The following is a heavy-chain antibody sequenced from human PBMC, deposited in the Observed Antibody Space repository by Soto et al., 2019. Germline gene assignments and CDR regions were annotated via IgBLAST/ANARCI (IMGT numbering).Heavy chain of an antibody. D-gene: IGHD5-12*01. J-gene: IGHJ4*02. CDR1: GGTFSSYT. Sequence: QVQLVQSGAEVKKPGSSVKVSCKASGGTFSSYTISWVRQAPGQGLEWMGRIIPILGIANYAQKFQGRVTITADKSPSTAYMQLSSLRSEDTALYYCARAPPATGKGGDFDYWGPGTLVPVSS. V-gene: IGHV1-69*02. CDR3: ARAPPATGKGGDFDY. CDR2: IIPILGIA.